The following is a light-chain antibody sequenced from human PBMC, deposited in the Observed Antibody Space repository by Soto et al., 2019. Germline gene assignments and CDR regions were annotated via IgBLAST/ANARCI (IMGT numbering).Light chain of an antibody. CDR3: QEYGAFPPT. CDR1: QTVSNTY. Sequence: EIVLTQFPGALSLSPGERVTLSCRASQTVSNTYLAWYQQKSGQAPKFLIYGASNRATGIPDRFSGSGSGTDFTLTISSLEPEDFAVYYCQEYGAFPPTFGGGTKVEIK. V-gene: IGKV3-20*01. J-gene: IGKJ4*01. CDR2: GAS.